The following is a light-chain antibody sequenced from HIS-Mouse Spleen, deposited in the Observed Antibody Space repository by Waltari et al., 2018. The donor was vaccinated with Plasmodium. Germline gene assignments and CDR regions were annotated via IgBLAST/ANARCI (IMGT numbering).Light chain of an antibody. CDR3: QSADSSGTPNWV. CDR1: EVAKQY. Sequence: SYELTQPPSVSVAPGQTARITCSGDEVAKQYAYWYQQKPGQAPVLVIYKDSERPSGIPERFSGASSGTTVTLTISVVQAEDEADYYCQSADSSGTPNWVFGGGTKLTVL. V-gene: IGLV3-25*03. J-gene: IGLJ3*02. CDR2: KDS.